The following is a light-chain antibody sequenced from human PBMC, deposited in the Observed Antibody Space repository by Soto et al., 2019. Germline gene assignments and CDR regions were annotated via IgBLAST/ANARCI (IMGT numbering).Light chain of an antibody. CDR2: DVS. V-gene: IGLV2-14*01. CDR3: SSYTSSSRSFYV. J-gene: IGLJ1*01. CDR1: SSDVGGYNY. Sequence: QSAMTQPASVSGSPGQSITISCTGTSSDVGGYNYVSWYQQHPTKAPKLMIYDVSNRPSGVSNRFSGSKSGNTASLTISGLQAEDEADYYCSSYTSSSRSFYVFGTGTKLTVL.